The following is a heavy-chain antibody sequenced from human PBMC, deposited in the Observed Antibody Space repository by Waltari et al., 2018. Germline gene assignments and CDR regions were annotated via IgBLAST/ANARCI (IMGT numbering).Heavy chain of an antibody. D-gene: IGHD3-3*01. CDR3: ARRELYNPVDY. Sequence: QLQLQESGPGLVKPSETLSLTCTVSGGSISSSSYYWGWIRQPPGKGLEWFGSIYYSGGTSYNPALKSRVTIAIDTSRNQFSLKLSSVTAADTAVYYCARRELYNPVDYWGQGTLVTVSS. CDR1: GGSISSSSYY. V-gene: IGHV4-39*01. CDR2: IYYSGGT. J-gene: IGHJ4*02.